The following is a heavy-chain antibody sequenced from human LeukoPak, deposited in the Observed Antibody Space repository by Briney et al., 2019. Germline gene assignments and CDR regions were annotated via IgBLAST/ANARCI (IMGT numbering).Heavy chain of an antibody. CDR1: TFTFSNYG. V-gene: IGHV3-NL1*01. CDR3: ARDRGYYDSSGYYRYSDY. CDR2: IYSGGST. J-gene: IGHJ4*02. D-gene: IGHD3-22*01. Sequence: GGSLRLSCAASTFTFSNYGMHWVRQAPGKGLEWVSVIYSGGSTYYADSVKGRFTISRDNSKNTLYLQMNSLRAEDTAVYYCARDRGYYDSSGYYRYSDYWGQGTLVTVSS.